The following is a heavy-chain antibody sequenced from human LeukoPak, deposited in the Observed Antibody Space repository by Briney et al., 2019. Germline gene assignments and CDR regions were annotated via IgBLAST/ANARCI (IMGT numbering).Heavy chain of an antibody. CDR1: GGSISSYY. D-gene: IGHD3-10*01. CDR2: IYYSGST. V-gene: IGHV4-59*01. CDR3: ASLARYYYGSGWPSIDY. Sequence: SETLSLSCTVSGGSISSYYWSWIRQPPGKGLEWIGYIYYSGSTNYNPSLKSRVTISVDTSKNQFSLKLSSVTAADTAVYYCASLARYYYGSGWPSIDYWGQGTLVTVSS. J-gene: IGHJ4*02.